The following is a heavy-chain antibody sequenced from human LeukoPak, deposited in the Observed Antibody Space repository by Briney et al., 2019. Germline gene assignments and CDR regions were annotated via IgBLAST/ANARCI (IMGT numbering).Heavy chain of an antibody. V-gene: IGHV4-4*07. J-gene: IGHJ4*02. D-gene: IGHD6-13*01. Sequence: SETLSLTCTVSGGSISSYYWSWIRQPAGKGLEWIGRIYSSGSTNYNPSLKSRVTISLDKSKNQFSLKLSSVTAADTAVYYCARGSNWAFDYWGQGILVTVSS. CDR3: ARGSNWAFDY. CDR1: GGSISSYY. CDR2: IYSSGST.